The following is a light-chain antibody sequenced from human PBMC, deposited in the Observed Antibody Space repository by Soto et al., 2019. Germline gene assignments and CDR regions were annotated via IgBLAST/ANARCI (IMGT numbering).Light chain of an antibody. CDR3: PKYNSALLT. Sequence: DIQMTQSPSSLSASVGDRVTITCRASQGIYNYLAWYQQKPGKAPKLLIYAASTLAAGVPSRFSGSGSGTDFTLTISSLPPEDVEPEYCPKYNSALLTCGQGPRLEIK. CDR2: AAS. CDR1: QGIYNY. J-gene: IGKJ5*01. V-gene: IGKV1-27*01.